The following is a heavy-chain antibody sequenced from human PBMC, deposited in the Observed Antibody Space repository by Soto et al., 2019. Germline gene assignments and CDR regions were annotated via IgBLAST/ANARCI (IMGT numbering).Heavy chain of an antibody. J-gene: IGHJ6*02. CDR2: INPNSGGT. CDR1: GYTFTGYY. Sequence: ASVKVSCKASGYTFTGYYMHWVRQAPGQGLEWMGWINPNSGGTNYAQKFQGWVTMTRDTSISTAYMELSRLRSDDTAVYYCARDRSGEGYCSGGSCYSSYYYYGMDVWGQGTKVTVSS. D-gene: IGHD2-15*01. V-gene: IGHV1-2*04. CDR3: ARDRSGEGYCSGGSCYSSYYYYGMDV.